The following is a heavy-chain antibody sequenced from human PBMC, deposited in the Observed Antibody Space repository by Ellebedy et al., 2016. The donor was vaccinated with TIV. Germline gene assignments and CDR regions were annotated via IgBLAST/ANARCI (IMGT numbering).Heavy chain of an antibody. CDR3: RVWDYAIDY. J-gene: IGHJ4*02. D-gene: IGHD1-7*01. V-gene: IGHV3-74*01. CDR1: GFTFSSYW. CDR2: INSDGTIT. Sequence: PGGSLRLSCAASGFTFSSYWMHWVRQAPGKGLVWVSRINSDGTITNYADSVRGRFTVSRDNAKNTLYLQMNSLRAEDTAVYYCRVWDYAIDYWGQGTLVTVSS.